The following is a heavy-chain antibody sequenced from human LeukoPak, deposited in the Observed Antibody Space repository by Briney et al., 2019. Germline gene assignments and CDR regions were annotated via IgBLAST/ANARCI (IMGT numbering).Heavy chain of an antibody. Sequence: ASVKVSCKASGYTFTGYYMHRVRQAPGQGLEWMGWINPNSGGTNYAQKFQGRVTMTRDTSISTAYMELSRLRSDDTAVYYCARDLGRYCSGGSCYSSHTDYWGQGTLVTVSS. V-gene: IGHV1-2*02. CDR2: INPNSGGT. D-gene: IGHD2-15*01. CDR1: GYTFTGYY. J-gene: IGHJ4*02. CDR3: ARDLGRYCSGGSCYSSHTDY.